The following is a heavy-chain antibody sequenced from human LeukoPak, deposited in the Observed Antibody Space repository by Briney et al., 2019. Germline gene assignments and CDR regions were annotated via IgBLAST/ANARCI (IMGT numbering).Heavy chain of an antibody. V-gene: IGHV1-69*04. CDR2: IIPILGIA. CDR1: GGTFNNYA. J-gene: IGHJ6*02. D-gene: IGHD3-22*01. Sequence: SVKVSCKASGGTFNNYAISWVRQAPGQGLEWMGRIIPILGIANYAQKFQGRVTITADKSTSTAYMELSSLRSEDTAGYYCASSGYYYDSSGSRNYYGMDVWGQGTTVTVSS. CDR3: ASSGYYYDSSGSRNYYGMDV.